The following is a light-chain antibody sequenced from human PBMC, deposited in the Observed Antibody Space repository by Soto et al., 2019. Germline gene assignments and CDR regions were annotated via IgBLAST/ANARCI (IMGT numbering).Light chain of an antibody. CDR2: EDI. V-gene: IGLV2-23*01. CDR1: SSDVGSYNL. CDR3: CSFAGGNSVV. J-gene: IGLJ2*01. Sequence: QSALTQPASVSGSPGQSITISCTGTSSDVGSYNLVSGYQQHPGKAPKLMIYEDIERPSGVSNRFSGSKSGNTASLTISVLQTEDEADYYGCSFAGGNSVVFGGGTKLTVL.